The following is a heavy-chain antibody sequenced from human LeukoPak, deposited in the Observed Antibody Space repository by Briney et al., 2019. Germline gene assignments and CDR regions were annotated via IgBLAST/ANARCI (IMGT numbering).Heavy chain of an antibody. D-gene: IGHD1-26*01. CDR2: INPSGGST. CDR1: GYTFTNYA. CDR3: ARVLVDASGSYYFDY. Sequence: ASAKVSCKASGYTFTNYAMVWLRQAPEQGLEWMGIINPSGGSTSNAQKFQGRVTMTRDTSTSTVYMELSSLRSEDTAVYYCARVLVDASGSYYFDYWGQGTLVTVSS. J-gene: IGHJ4*02. V-gene: IGHV1-46*01.